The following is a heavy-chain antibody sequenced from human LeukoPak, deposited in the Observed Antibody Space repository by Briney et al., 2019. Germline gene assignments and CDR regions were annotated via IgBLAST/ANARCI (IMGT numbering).Heavy chain of an antibody. D-gene: IGHD6-13*01. CDR3: AREPLYLIAAAGIDY. Sequence: GSLRLSCAASGFTFSTYSMNWVRQPPGKGLEWIGEINHSGSTNYNPSLKSRVTISVDTSKNQFSLKLSSVTAADTAVYYCAREPLYLIAAAGIDYWGQGTLVTVSS. CDR1: GFTFSTYS. J-gene: IGHJ4*02. V-gene: IGHV4-34*01. CDR2: INHSGST.